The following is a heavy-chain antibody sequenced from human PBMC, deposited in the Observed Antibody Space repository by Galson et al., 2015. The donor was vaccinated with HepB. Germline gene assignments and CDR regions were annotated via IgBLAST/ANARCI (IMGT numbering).Heavy chain of an antibody. D-gene: IGHD3-22*01. V-gene: IGHV3-21*01. CDR2: ISSSSSYI. J-gene: IGHJ4*02. CDR1: GFTFSSYS. CDR3: ARDSSKKYYYDSSGRIGRVAGTFFDY. Sequence: LRLSCAASGFTFSSYSMNWVRQAPGKGLEWVSSISSSSSYIYYADSVKGRFTISRDNAKNSLYLQMNSLRAEDTAVYYCARDSSKKYYYDSSGRIGRVAGTFFDYWGQGTLVTVSS.